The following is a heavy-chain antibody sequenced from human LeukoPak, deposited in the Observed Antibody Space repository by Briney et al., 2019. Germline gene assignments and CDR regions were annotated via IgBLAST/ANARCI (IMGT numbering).Heavy chain of an antibody. J-gene: IGHJ4*02. CDR1: GFTFSSYT. D-gene: IGHD3-10*01. CDR3: AKDANYGSGSYYDY. V-gene: IGHV3-23*01. CDR2: ISGSGGNT. Sequence: PGGSLRLSCAASGFTFSSYTMNWVRQAPGKGLEWVSAISGSGGNTYYADSVKGRFTISRDNSKNTLYLQMNSLRAEDTAVYYCAKDANYGSGSYYDYWGQGTLVTVSS.